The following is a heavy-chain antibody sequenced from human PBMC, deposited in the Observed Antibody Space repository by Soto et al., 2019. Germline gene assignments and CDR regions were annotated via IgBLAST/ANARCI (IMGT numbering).Heavy chain of an antibody. V-gene: IGHV5-10-1*01. J-gene: IGHJ6*02. CDR2: IDPSDSYT. Sequence: GESLKISCKGSGYSFTSYWISWVRQMPGKGLEWMGRIDPSDSYTNYSPSFQGHVTISADKSISTAYLQWSSLKASDTAMYYCARRPLVATMNYYYYGMDVWGQGTTVTVSS. CDR3: ARRPLVATMNYYYYGMDV. CDR1: GYSFTSYW. D-gene: IGHD5-12*01.